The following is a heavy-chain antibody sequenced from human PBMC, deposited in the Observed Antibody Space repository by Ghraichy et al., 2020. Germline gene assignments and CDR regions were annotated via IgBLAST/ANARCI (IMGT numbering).Heavy chain of an antibody. V-gene: IGHV3-33*01. CDR3: AREGAERAYSRILGVEYHYGLDV. D-gene: IGHD2-15*01. J-gene: IGHJ6*02. CDR2: VWYDEYNT. CDR1: VFTFSAHT. Sequence: GESLNISCATSVFTFSAHTMHWVRQAPGQGMEWVAVVWYDEYNTYYADSVKGRFTVSRDNSKNMVFLQMNSLRADDAAVYYCAREGAERAYSRILGVEYHYGLDVWGQGNTVTVSS.